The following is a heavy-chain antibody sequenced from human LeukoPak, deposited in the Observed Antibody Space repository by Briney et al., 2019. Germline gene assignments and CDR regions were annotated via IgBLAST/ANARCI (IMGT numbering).Heavy chain of an antibody. Sequence: PSETLSLTCTVSGGSFSHYYWSWIRQPPGKGLEWIGYIYYSGTTNYNPSLKSRVTISVDTSKNQFSLKLTSVTAADTAVYYCARGDYASSGYYYNFDYWGQGTLVTVSS. V-gene: IGHV4-59*01. CDR3: ARGDYASSGYYYNFDY. CDR2: IYYSGTT. D-gene: IGHD3-22*01. CDR1: GGSFSHYY. J-gene: IGHJ4*02.